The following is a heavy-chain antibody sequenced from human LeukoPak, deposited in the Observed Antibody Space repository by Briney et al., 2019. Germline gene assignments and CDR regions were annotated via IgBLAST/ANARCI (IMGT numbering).Heavy chain of an antibody. D-gene: IGHD5-24*01. V-gene: IGHV1-69*13. J-gene: IGHJ4*02. CDR3: ARGGDGYNWKFDY. Sequence: SVKVSCKASGGTFSSYAISWVRQAPGQGLEWMGGIIPIFGTANYAQKFQGRVTITADESTSTAYMELSSLRSEDTAVYYCARGGDGYNWKFDYWGQGTLVTVSS. CDR2: IIPIFGTA. CDR1: GGTFSSYA.